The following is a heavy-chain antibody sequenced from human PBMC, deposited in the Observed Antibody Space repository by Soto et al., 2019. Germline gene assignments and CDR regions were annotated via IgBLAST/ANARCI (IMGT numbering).Heavy chain of an antibody. Sequence: GGSPRLSCAASGFPFTNYWMNWVRQTPEKGLMWVSRISPDGSDVGYADSVEGRFTVSRDNAKNTLYLQMHSLRAEDTAMYYCACWGHIVPVAPSDFDRWGQGTLVTVSS. J-gene: IGHJ4*02. V-gene: IGHV3-74*01. CDR3: ACWGHIVPVAPSDFDR. CDR1: GFPFTNYW. CDR2: ISPDGSDV. D-gene: IGHD2-8*02.